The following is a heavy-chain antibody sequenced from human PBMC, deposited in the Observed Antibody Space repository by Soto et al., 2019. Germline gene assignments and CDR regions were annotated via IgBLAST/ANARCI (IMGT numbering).Heavy chain of an antibody. CDR3: ARGLYTMETPPFDY. CDR2: IYYSGST. CDR1: GGSLSSGNYY. D-gene: IGHD3-3*01. J-gene: IGHJ4*02. V-gene: IGHV4-31*03. Sequence: QVQLQESGPGLVKPSQTLSLTCTVFGGSLSSGNYYWNWIRQHPGKGLEWIGYIYYSGSTYYNPSLKSRVTISIDTSKNQFSLKLSSVTAADTAVYYCARGLYTMETPPFDYWGQGTLVTVSS.